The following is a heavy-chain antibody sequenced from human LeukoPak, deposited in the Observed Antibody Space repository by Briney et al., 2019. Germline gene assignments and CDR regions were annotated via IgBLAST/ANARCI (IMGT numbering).Heavy chain of an antibody. CDR2: MNPNSGNT. Sequence: ASVKVSCKASGYTFTSYDINWVRQATGQGLEWMGWMNPNSGNTGYAQKFQGRVTITRNTSISTAYMELSSLRSEDTAVYYCARKGIAAAGVDYWGQGTLVTVSS. V-gene: IGHV1-8*03. J-gene: IGHJ4*02. D-gene: IGHD6-13*01. CDR3: ARKGIAAAGVDY. CDR1: GYTFTSYD.